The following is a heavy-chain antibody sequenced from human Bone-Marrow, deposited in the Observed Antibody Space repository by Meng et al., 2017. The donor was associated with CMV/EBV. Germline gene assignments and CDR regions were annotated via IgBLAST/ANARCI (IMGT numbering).Heavy chain of an antibody. CDR2: INHSGST. CDR1: GGSFSGYY. J-gene: IGHJ5*02. V-gene: IGHV4-34*01. CDR3: ARGFFSNWFDP. Sequence: SETLSLTCAVYGGSFSGYYWSWIRQPPGKGLEWIGEINHSGSTNYNPSLKSRVTISVDTSKNQFSLKLSSVTAADTAVYYCARGFFSNWFDPWGQGTLVTV.